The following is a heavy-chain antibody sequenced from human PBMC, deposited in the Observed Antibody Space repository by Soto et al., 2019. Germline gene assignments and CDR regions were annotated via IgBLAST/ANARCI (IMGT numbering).Heavy chain of an antibody. J-gene: IGHJ6*02. V-gene: IGHV4-59*08. Sequence: SGTLSLPLTVSGGALNNDYLSWVWPPPGKGLEWIGYIYYSGSANYNSSLKSRVTISIDTSKNQFSLNLNSVTAADTAVYYCARRPYYSYYGMDVWGQGTTVTSP. CDR1: GGALNNDY. CDR2: IYYSGSA. CDR3: ARRPYYSYYGMDV.